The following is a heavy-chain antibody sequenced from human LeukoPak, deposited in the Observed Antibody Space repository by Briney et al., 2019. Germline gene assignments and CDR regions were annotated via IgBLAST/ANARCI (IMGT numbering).Heavy chain of an antibody. D-gene: IGHD6-13*01. J-gene: IGHJ4*02. V-gene: IGHV4-59*01. CDR1: GGSISSYH. CDR2: IYYSGST. Sequence: PSETLSLTCTVSGGSISSYHWSWIRQPPGKGLEWIGYIYYSGSTNYNPSLKSRVTISVDTSKNQFSLKLSSVTAADTAVYYCATSLEGVAAAGIDYWGQGTLVTVSS. CDR3: ATSLEGVAAAGIDY.